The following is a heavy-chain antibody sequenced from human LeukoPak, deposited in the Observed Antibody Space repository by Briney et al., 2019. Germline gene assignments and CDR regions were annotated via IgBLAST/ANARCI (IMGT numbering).Heavy chain of an antibody. V-gene: IGHV3-72*01. CDR1: GFTFSDHY. J-gene: IGHJ4*02. D-gene: IGHD5-12*01. Sequence: PGGSLRLSCAASGFTFSDHYMDWVRQAPGKGLEWVGRTRNKANSYTTEYAASVKGRFTISRDDSKNSLYLQMNSLKTEDTAVYYCARAGYSGYEPLDYWGQGTLVTVSS. CDR2: TRNKANSYTT. CDR3: ARAGYSGYEPLDY.